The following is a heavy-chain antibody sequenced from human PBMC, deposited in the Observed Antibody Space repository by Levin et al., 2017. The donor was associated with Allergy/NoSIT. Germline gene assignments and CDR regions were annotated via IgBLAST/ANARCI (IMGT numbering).Heavy chain of an antibody. CDR3: ASETKYSTSWWFDP. J-gene: IGHJ5*02. CDR2: INHSGST. V-gene: IGHV4-34*01. Sequence: SETLSLTCAVYGGSFSGYYWSWIRQPPGKGLEWIGEINHSGSTNYNPSLKSRVTISIDTSKNQFSLKLSSVTAADTAVYYCASETKYSTSWWFDPWGQGTLVTVSS. CDR1: GGSFSGYY. D-gene: IGHD6-6*01.